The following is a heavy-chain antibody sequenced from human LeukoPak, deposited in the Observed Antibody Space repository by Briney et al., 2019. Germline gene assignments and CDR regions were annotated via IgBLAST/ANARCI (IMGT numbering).Heavy chain of an antibody. J-gene: IGHJ6*02. Sequence: ASVKVSCKASGYTFTSYAMHWVRQAPGQRLEWMGWINAGNGNTKYSQKFQGRVAITTDTSISTAYMELSSLRSEDTAVYYCAKPTPHLYCSGGSCYPYYYGMDVWGQGTTVTVSS. CDR3: AKPTPHLYCSGGSCYPYYYGMDV. V-gene: IGHV1-3*01. CDR1: GYTFTSYA. CDR2: INAGNGNT. D-gene: IGHD2-15*01.